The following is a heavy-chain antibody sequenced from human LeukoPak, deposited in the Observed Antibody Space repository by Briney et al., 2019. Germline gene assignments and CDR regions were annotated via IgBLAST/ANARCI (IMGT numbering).Heavy chain of an antibody. CDR2: IYKTGST. CDR3: ARAIAARRRVGWDYLDY. V-gene: IGHV4-39*01. D-gene: IGHD6-6*01. CDR1: GGSISSTTYC. Sequence: PSETLSLTCTVSGGSISSTTYCWAWIRQPPGKGLEWIGSIYKTGSTNYSPSLKSRVFISVDTSNNQFSLNLSSVTAADTAVYFCARAIAARRRVGWDYLDYWGQGTLVTVSS. J-gene: IGHJ4*02.